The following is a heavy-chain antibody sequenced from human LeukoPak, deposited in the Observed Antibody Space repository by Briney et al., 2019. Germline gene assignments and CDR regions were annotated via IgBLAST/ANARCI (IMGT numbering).Heavy chain of an antibody. V-gene: IGHV1-46*01. CDR3: ARAPAGTFDY. J-gene: IGHJ4*02. D-gene: IGHD6-19*01. CDR1: GYTFTSYY. CDR2: INPSGGST. Sequence: ASVKVSCKASGYTFTSYYLHWVRQAPGQGLEWIGIINPSGGSTSYAQKFQGRVTMTRDTSTSTVYMELSSLRSEDTAVYYCARAPAGTFDYWGQGTLVTVSS.